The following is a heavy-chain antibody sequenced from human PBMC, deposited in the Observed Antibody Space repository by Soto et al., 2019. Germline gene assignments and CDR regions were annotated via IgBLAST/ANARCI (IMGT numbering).Heavy chain of an antibody. J-gene: IGHJ4*02. D-gene: IGHD6-6*01. V-gene: IGHV4-30-4*01. CDR1: GDSISSDVYY. CDR3: ARGAYSDSSSYFDY. CDR2: IYYSGNT. Sequence: QVQLQESGLGLVKPSQTLSLTCTVSGDSISSDVYYWTWIRQPPGKGLEWIGYIYYSGNTYSSPSLQSRVTISVDTSRNQFTLKLNSVTAADTAVYYCARGAYSDSSSYFDYWGQGTLVTVSS.